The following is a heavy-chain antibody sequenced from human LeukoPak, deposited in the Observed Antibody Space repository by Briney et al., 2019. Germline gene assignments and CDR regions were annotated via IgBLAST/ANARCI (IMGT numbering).Heavy chain of an antibody. D-gene: IGHD5-24*01. V-gene: IGHV4-39*07. Sequence: SETLSLTCTVSGGSISSSSYYWGWIRQPPGKGLEWIGSIYYSGSTYYNPSLKSRVTISVDTSKNQFFLRLSSVTAADTAVYYCARERRDGYKVYFDYWGQGTLVTVPS. CDR3: ARERRDGYKVYFDY. J-gene: IGHJ4*02. CDR2: IYYSGST. CDR1: GGSISSSSYY.